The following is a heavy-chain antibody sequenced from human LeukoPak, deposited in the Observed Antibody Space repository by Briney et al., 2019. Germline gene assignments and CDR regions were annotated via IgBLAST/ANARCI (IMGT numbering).Heavy chain of an antibody. CDR1: GGSFSGYY. Sequence: PSETLSLTCAVYGGSFSGYYWSWIRQPPGKGLEWIGEINHSGSTNYNPSLKSRVTISVDTSKNQFSLKLSSVTVADTAVYYCARALGVIAPTSWGQGTLVTVSS. J-gene: IGHJ5*02. CDR2: INHSGST. CDR3: ARALGVIAPTS. D-gene: IGHD2-21*01. V-gene: IGHV4-34*01.